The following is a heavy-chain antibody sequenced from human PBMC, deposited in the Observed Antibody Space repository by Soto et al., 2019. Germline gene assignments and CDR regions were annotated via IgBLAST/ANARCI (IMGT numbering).Heavy chain of an antibody. CDR3: AREDRYYGSGSYYNDYYYYMDV. CDR1: GFTVSSNY. D-gene: IGHD3-10*01. V-gene: IGHV3-66*01. Sequence: GGSLRLSCAASGFTVSSNYMSWVRQAPGKGLEWVSVIYSGGSTYYADSVKGRFTISRDNSKNTLYLQMNSLRAEDTAVYYCAREDRYYGSGSYYNDYYYYMDVWGKGTTVTVSS. CDR2: IYSGGST. J-gene: IGHJ6*03.